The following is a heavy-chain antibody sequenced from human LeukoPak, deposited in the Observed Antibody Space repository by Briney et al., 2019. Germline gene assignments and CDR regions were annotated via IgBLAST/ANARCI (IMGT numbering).Heavy chain of an antibody. Sequence: SVKVSCKASGGTFSSYAISWVRQAPGQGLEWMGRIIPILGIANYAQKFQGRVTITADKSTSTAYMELSSLRSEDTAVYYCARSGALRFLEWLTPEDYYYGMDVWGQGTTVTVSS. D-gene: IGHD3-3*01. V-gene: IGHV1-69*04. CDR1: GGTFSSYA. CDR2: IIPILGIA. J-gene: IGHJ6*02. CDR3: ARSGALRFLEWLTPEDYYYGMDV.